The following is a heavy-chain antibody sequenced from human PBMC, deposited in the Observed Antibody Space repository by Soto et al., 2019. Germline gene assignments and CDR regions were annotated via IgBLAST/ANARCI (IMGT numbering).Heavy chain of an antibody. Sequence: EVQLVESGGGLVQPGGSLKLSCAASGFTFSGSAMHWVRQASGKGLEWVGRIRSKANSYATAYAASVKGRFTISRDDSKTTASLQMNSLKTEDTAVYYCTSTKVGYCSGGSCGGHGGWGQGTLVTVSS. J-gene: IGHJ4*02. CDR2: IRSKANSYAT. D-gene: IGHD2-15*01. V-gene: IGHV3-73*02. CDR3: TSTKVGYCSGGSCGGHGG. CDR1: GFTFSGSA.